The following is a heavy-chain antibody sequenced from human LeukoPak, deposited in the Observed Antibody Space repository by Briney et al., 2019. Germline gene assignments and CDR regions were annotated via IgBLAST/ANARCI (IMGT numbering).Heavy chain of an antibody. Sequence: GGSLRLSCAASGFTFSSYAMHWVRQAPGKGLEWVAVISYDGSKTYYADSVKDRFTISRDNSKSTLYLQMNSLRAEDTALYYCAGYSSSWSSFDYWGQGTLVTVSS. D-gene: IGHD6-13*01. CDR2: ISYDGSKT. V-gene: IGHV3-30-3*01. CDR1: GFTFSSYA. J-gene: IGHJ4*02. CDR3: AGYSSSWSSFDY.